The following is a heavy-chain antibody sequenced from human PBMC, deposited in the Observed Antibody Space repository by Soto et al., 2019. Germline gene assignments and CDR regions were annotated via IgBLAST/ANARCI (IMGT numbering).Heavy chain of an antibody. V-gene: IGHV3-7*01. CDR3: ARGRAHDFWSGYYHAYYFDS. J-gene: IGHJ4*02. CDR1: GFTFSSYW. D-gene: IGHD3-3*01. CDR2: IKEDGSEK. Sequence: GGSLRLSCATSGFTFSSYWMSWVRQAPGKGLEWVANIKEDGSEKYYVDSVKGRFTISRDNAKNSLYLQMNSLTVEDTAVFYCARGRAHDFWSGYYHAYYFDSWGQGTLVTVSS.